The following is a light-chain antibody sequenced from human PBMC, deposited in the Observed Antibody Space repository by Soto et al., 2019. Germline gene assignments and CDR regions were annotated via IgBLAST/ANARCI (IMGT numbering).Light chain of an antibody. CDR3: QQKVT. Sequence: DIQMTQSPSTLSASVGDRVTITCRASQSISSWLAWYQQKPGKAPKLLIYDASSLESGVPSRFSGSGSGTEFTLTISSLQTDHFATYCCQQKVTFGQGTKVGIK. J-gene: IGKJ1*01. CDR1: QSISSW. V-gene: IGKV1-5*01. CDR2: DAS.